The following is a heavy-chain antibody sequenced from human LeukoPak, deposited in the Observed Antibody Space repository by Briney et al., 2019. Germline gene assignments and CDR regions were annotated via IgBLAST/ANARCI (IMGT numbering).Heavy chain of an antibody. J-gene: IGHJ4*02. V-gene: IGHV1-46*01. D-gene: IGHD6-19*01. Sequence: GASVKVSCKASGYTFTSYYMHWVRQAPGQGLEWMGIINPSGGSTSYAQKFQGRVTMTRDTSISTAYMELSRLRSDDTAVYYCARDLAVAHLGADYWGQGTLVTVSS. CDR1: GYTFTSYY. CDR2: INPSGGST. CDR3: ARDLAVAHLGADY.